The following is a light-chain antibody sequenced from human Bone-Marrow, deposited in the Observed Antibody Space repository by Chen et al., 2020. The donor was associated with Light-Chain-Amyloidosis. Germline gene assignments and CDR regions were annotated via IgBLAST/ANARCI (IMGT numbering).Light chain of an antibody. V-gene: IGLV2-8*01. CDR3: SSYAGGNIFV. CDR2: EVT. CDR1: SSDVGFWSY. J-gene: IGLJ1*01. Sequence: QSALTQPPSASGSPGQSVTISCTGTSSDVGFWSYVSWSQLHPGKAPKLMIYEVTKRPSGVPDRFSGSKSGNTASLIVSGLQAEDEAEYYCSSYAGGNIFVFGTGTKVSVL.